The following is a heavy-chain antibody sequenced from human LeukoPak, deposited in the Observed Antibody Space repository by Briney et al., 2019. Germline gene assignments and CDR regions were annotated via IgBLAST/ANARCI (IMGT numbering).Heavy chain of an antibody. CDR3: ARDVIAAAGTAGNWYFDL. V-gene: IGHV4-39*07. Sequence: SETLSLTCTVSGGSISSSSYYWGWLRQPPGKGLEWIGSIYYSGSTYYNPSLKSRVTISVDTSKNQFSLKLSSVTAADTAVYYCARDVIAAAGTAGNWYFDLWGRGTLVTVSS. D-gene: IGHD6-13*01. CDR1: GGSISSSSYY. J-gene: IGHJ2*01. CDR2: IYYSGST.